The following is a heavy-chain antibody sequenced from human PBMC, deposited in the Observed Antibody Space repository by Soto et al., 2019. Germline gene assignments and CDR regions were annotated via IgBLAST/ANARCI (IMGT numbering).Heavy chain of an antibody. Sequence: SETLSLTCTVSGGSISSYYWTWIRQPPGKGLEWIGYIYYSGSTNYNPSLKSRVTISVDTSKNQYSLKLSSVTAADTAVYYCARTPWGYAFDIWGQGTMVTVSS. CDR2: IYYSGST. V-gene: IGHV4-59*01. CDR3: ARTPWGYAFDI. D-gene: IGHD1-26*01. J-gene: IGHJ3*02. CDR1: GGSISSYY.